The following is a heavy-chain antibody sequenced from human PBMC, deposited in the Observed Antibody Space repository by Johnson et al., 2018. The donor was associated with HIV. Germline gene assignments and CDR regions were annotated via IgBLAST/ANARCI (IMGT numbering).Heavy chain of an antibody. Sequence: VQLVESGGGLVQPGGSLRLSCAASGFTFSLYWMTWVRQAPGKGLEWVANINLDGSEKYYVDSVKGRFTISRDNAKNSLHLQMNSLRADDTAVYYCARKGDAFDIWGQGTMVTVSS. CDR1: GFTFSLYW. J-gene: IGHJ3*02. CDR3: ARKGDAFDI. CDR2: INLDGSEK. V-gene: IGHV3-7*05.